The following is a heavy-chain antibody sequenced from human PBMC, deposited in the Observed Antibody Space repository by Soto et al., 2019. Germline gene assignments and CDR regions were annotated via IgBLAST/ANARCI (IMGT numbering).Heavy chain of an antibody. CDR2: INYDGSTT. D-gene: IGHD6-19*01. Sequence: EVQLMESGGGLVQPGGSLRLSCAASGFTFSSYWIHWVRQAPGKGLVWVSRINYDGSTTNYADSVMGRFTISRDNAKNTVYLQMNSLRVEDTAVYYCARGGFRQWLLDYWGQGTLVTVSS. V-gene: IGHV3-74*01. J-gene: IGHJ4*02. CDR1: GFTFSSYW. CDR3: ARGGFRQWLLDY.